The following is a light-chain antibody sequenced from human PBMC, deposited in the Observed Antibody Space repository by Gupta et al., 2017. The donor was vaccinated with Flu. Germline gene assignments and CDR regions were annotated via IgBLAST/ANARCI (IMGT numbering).Light chain of an antibody. CDR3: QQSYSTPPWT. Sequence: SVGDRVTITCRASQSISSYLNWYQQKPGKAPKLLIHAASSLQSGVPSRFSGSGSGTDFTLTLSSLQPEAFATYYCQQSYSTPPWTFGQGTKVEIK. CDR1: QSISSY. J-gene: IGKJ1*01. V-gene: IGKV1-39*01. CDR2: AAS.